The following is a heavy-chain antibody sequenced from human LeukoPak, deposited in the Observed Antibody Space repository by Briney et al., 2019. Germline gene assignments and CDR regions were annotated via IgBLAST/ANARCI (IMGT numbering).Heavy chain of an antibody. V-gene: IGHV4-61*01. CDR3: ARYVWGSYPTFEDY. D-gene: IGHD3-16*02. CDR2: IYYSGST. J-gene: IGHJ4*02. Sequence: SETLSLTCTVSGGSISSSSYYWSWIRQPPGKGLEWIGYIYYSGSTYYNPSLKSRVTISVDTSKNKFSLKLSTVTAADTAVYYCARYVWGSYPTFEDYWGQGTLVTVSS. CDR1: GGSISSSSYY.